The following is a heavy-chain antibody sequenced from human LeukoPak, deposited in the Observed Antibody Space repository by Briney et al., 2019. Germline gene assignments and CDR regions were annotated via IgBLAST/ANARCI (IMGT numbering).Heavy chain of an antibody. CDR3: ARHCCSGPAKRVFDI. CDR1: GGSLISSDYH. CDR2: FSYSGNT. D-gene: IGHD2-15*01. V-gene: IGHV4-39*01. Sequence: SETLSLTCTVSGGSLISSDYHWGWVCQPPGKGLEWIGTFSYSGNTDYNPSPRSRVTISVDTSNNQFSLRLGSVAAADTALYHCARHCCSGPAKRVFDIWGQGTMVTVSS. J-gene: IGHJ3*02.